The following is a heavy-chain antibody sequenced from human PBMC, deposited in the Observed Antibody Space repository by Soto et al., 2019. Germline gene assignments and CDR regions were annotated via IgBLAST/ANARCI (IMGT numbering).Heavy chain of an antibody. D-gene: IGHD3-16*02. Sequence: QLQVVESGGGVVQPGTSLRLSCAASGFTFSNFAMHWVRQAPGKGLEWVAVTSYDGSQKYNADSVKGRFTISRDNSKSTMYLQINSLRPEDTAVYYCARSYPHYGMDVWGQGTTVTVSS. CDR1: GFTFSNFA. V-gene: IGHV3-30-3*01. J-gene: IGHJ6*02. CDR2: TSYDGSQK. CDR3: ARSYPHYGMDV.